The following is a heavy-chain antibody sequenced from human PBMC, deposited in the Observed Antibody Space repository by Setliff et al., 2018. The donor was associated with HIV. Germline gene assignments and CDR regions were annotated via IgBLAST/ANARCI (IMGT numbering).Heavy chain of an antibody. J-gene: IGHJ2*01. CDR3: ARSRGDIVMMVAAHWYFDL. CDR1: GGSIRSSGYY. CDR2: TYYSGST. D-gene: IGHD2-15*01. V-gene: IGHV4-39*07. Sequence: KPSETLSLTCSVSGGSIRSSGYYWGWIRQPPGKGLEWIGSTYYSGSTYYNPSLKSRVTISVDTSKNQFSLKLSSVTAADTAVYYCARSRGDIVMMVAAHWYFDLWGRGTRVTVSS.